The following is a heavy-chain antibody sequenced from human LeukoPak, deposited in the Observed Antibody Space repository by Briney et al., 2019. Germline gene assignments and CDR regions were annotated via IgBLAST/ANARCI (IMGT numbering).Heavy chain of an antibody. J-gene: IGHJ4*02. CDR2: INHSGST. CDR3: ARFGPSGSYYYFDY. V-gene: IGHV4-34*01. CDR1: GGSFSGYY. Sequence: SETLSLTCAVYGGSFSGYYWSWIRQPPGKGLEWIGEINHSGSTNYNPSLKSRVTISVDTSKNQFSLKLSSVTAADTAVYYCARFGPSGSYYYFDYWGQGTLVTVSS. D-gene: IGHD1-26*01.